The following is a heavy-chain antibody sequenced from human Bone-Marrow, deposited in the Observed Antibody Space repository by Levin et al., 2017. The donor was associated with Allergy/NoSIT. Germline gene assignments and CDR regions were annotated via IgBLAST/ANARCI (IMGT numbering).Heavy chain of an antibody. J-gene: IGHJ3*02. CDR3: ARGRRGGDYQGDAFDI. CDR1: GFTFSKYE. CDR2: ISFSADTI. V-gene: IGHV3-48*03. D-gene: IGHD4-17*01. Sequence: GGSLRLSCVISGFTFSKYEMNWVRQTPGKGLEWLSYISFSADTIYYSDSVRGRFTVSRDNAQNSLFLQMNALRAEDTAVYYCARGRRGGDYQGDAFDIWGQGTMVTVSS.